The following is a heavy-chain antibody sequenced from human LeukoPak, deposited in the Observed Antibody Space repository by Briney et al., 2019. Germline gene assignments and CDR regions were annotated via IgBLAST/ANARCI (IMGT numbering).Heavy chain of an antibody. V-gene: IGHV4-61*02. D-gene: IGHD3-22*01. J-gene: IGHJ4*02. CDR1: GDSISSSSYY. CDR3: ARVGSGYDYFDY. Sequence: PSETLSLTCTVSGDSISSSSYYWSWIRQPAGKGLEWLGRIYTSGSTKYNPSLESRVTMSVDTSKNQFSLKLSFVTAADTAVYYCARVGSGYDYFDYWGQGTLVTVSS. CDR2: IYTSGST.